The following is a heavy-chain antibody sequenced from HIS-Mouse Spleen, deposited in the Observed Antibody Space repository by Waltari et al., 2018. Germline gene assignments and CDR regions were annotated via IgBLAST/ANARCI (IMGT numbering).Heavy chain of an antibody. CDR3: ASHHIAAVDY. CDR2: ITYDGSNK. J-gene: IGHJ4*02. CDR1: GFNFSSYA. V-gene: IGHV3-30-3*01. D-gene: IGHD6-6*01. Sequence: QVQLVESGGGVVQPGRYLRLSCAASGFNFSSYAMHRVRQALGKGLERGAVITYDGSNKYYADPVKGRFTISRDNSKNTLYLQMNSLRAEYTDVYDCASHHIAAVDYWGQGTLVTVSS.